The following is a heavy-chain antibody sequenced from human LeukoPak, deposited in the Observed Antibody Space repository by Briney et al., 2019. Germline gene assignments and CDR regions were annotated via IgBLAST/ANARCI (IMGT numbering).Heavy chain of an antibody. CDR1: GFTFSSYA. D-gene: IGHD1-26*01. J-gene: IGHJ4*02. Sequence: GGPLRLSCAASGFTFSSYAMHWVRQAPGKGLEYVSAISSNGGSTYYANSVKGRFTISRDNSKNTLYLQMGSLRAEDMAVYYCARDRQRSWYSGSWGHYWGQGTLVTVSS. CDR2: ISSNGGST. V-gene: IGHV3-64*01. CDR3: ARDRQRSWYSGSWGHY.